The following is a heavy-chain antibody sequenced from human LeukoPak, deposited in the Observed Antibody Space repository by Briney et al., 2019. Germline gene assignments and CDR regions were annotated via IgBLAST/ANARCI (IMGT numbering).Heavy chain of an antibody. Sequence: PGGSLRLSCAASGFTFSSYSIHWVRQAPGKGLEWVAVVSYDGSSENYADSVKGRFTISRDNSKNTLYLQMNSLRAEDTAVYYCTRVGYIDEGIDYWGQGTLVTVSS. J-gene: IGHJ4*02. D-gene: IGHD5-24*01. V-gene: IGHV3-30-3*01. CDR3: TRVGYIDEGIDY. CDR2: VSYDGSSE. CDR1: GFTFSSYS.